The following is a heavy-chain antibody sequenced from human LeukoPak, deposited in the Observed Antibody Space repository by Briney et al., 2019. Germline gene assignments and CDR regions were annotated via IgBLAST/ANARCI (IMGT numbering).Heavy chain of an antibody. Sequence: SETLSLTCTVSGGSIDTYYWTWIRRPPGKGLEWIGYIYYSGSTNHNPSLKSRVTMSVDTSKKQISLKLRSVTAADTAVYYCARGRDSSGWYFDYWGQGTLVTVSS. D-gene: IGHD6-19*01. CDR2: IYYSGST. CDR1: GGSIDTYY. J-gene: IGHJ4*02. CDR3: ARGRDSSGWYFDY. V-gene: IGHV4-59*01.